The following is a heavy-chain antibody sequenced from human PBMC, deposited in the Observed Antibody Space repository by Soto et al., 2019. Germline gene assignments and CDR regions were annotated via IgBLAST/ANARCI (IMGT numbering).Heavy chain of an antibody. CDR3: ARRAFYYGMDV. Sequence: RSLTCAVYGGSFSCYYWSWIRQPPGKGLEWIGEINHSGSTNYNPSLKSRVTISVDTSKNQFSLKLSSVTAADTAVYYCARRAFYYGMDVWGKGTTVTVSS. V-gene: IGHV4-34*01. CDR2: INHSGST. CDR1: GGSFSCYY. J-gene: IGHJ6*04.